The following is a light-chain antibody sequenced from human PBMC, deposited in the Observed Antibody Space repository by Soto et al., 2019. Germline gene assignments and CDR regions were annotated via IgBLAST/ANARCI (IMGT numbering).Light chain of an antibody. Sequence: EVVLRQSPGTLPLSPGESATLSCRASQSIGSKYLAWYQQKPGQAPRLFIYGASKRANGIPDRFSGSGSGTELTLTISRLEPEDFAIFSCQQHDTSLTWTFGQGTKVDIK. V-gene: IGKV3-20*01. CDR2: GAS. CDR3: QQHDTSLTWT. J-gene: IGKJ1*01. CDR1: QSIGSKY.